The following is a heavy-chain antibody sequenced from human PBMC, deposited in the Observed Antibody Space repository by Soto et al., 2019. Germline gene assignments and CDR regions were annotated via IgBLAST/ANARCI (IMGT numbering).Heavy chain of an antibody. V-gene: IGHV3-30*18. D-gene: IGHD2-15*01. CDR1: GFTFSNFG. J-gene: IGHJ4*02. Sequence: QVQLVESGGGVVQPGRSLRLSCAASGFTFSNFGMHWVRQAPGEGLEWVAVISSDGSDKYYSDCVKGRFTISRDNSKNTLFLQMNSLRVEDTAVYYCAKGSEVARQELDYWGQGTLVTVSS. CDR2: ISSDGSDK. CDR3: AKGSEVARQELDY.